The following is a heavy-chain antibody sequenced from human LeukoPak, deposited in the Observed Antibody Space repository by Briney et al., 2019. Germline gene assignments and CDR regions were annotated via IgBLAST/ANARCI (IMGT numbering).Heavy chain of an antibody. CDR3: AKDLLPGRYCSGGSCPFDP. CDR1: EFSFSTYA. CDR2: ISGTSGRT. V-gene: IGHV3-23*01. D-gene: IGHD2-15*01. Sequence: GGSLRLSCVSSEFSFSTYAMSWVRQAPGKGLEWVSSISGTSGRTYYADSVKGRVTISRDNSKETLYLQMNSLRAEDTAVYYCAKDLLPGRYCSGGSCPFDPWGQGTLVTVSS. J-gene: IGHJ5*02.